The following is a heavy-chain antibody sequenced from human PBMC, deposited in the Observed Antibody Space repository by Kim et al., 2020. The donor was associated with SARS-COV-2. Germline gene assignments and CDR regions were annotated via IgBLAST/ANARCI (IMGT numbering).Heavy chain of an antibody. CDR1: GYTFTSYA. J-gene: IGHJ6*02. D-gene: IGHD5-18*01. CDR2: INTNTGNP. Sequence: ASVKVSCKASGYTFTSYAMNWVRQAPGQGLEWMGWINTNTGNPTYAQGFTGRFVFSLDTSVSTAYLQISSLKAEDTAVYYCAREGHTAMVTFPYYYYGMDVWGQGTTVTVSS. CDR3: AREGHTAMVTFPYYYYGMDV. V-gene: IGHV7-4-1*02.